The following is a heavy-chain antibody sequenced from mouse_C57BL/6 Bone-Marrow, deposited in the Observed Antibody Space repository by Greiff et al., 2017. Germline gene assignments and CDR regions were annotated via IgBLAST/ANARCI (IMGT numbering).Heavy chain of an antibody. J-gene: IGHJ2*01. Sequence: VQLQQSGAELVRPGTSVKVSCKASGYAFTTYLIEWVKQRPGQGLEWIGVINPGSGGTNYNVKFKGKATLTADKSSSTAYMQLSSLTSQDSAFYVCARERLGRRYYDDWGQGTTPTVSS. CDR2: INPGSGGT. D-gene: IGHD2-4*01. V-gene: IGHV1-54*01. CDR1: GYAFTTYL. CDR3: ARERLGRRYYDD.